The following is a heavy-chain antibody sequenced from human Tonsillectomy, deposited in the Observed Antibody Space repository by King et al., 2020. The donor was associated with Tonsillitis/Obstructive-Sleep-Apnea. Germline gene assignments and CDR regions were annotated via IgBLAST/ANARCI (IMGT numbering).Heavy chain of an antibody. D-gene: IGHD2-15*01. V-gene: IGHV5-51*01. CDR2: IYPLDSDT. Sequence: QLVQSGAEVKKPGESLRISCKGSGYTFTAFWIGWVRQMPGKGLEWMGLIYPLDSDTTYSPSFQGQVTISADESINTAYLQWNSLQASDTAIYYCVRLPVGCRRNALHYWGQGTLVTVSS. CDR3: VRLPVGCRRNALHY. CDR1: GYTFTAFW. J-gene: IGHJ4*02.